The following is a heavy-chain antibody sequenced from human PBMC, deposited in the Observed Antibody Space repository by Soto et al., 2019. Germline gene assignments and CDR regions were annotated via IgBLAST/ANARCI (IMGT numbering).Heavy chain of an antibody. CDR3: ARAPTDLIVVVPAAMGY. CDR1: GYTFTDYY. V-gene: IGHV1-2*04. Sequence: ASVKVSCKASGYTFTDYYMHWVRQAPGQGLEWMGWINPNSGGTNYAQKFQGWVTMTRDTSISTAYMGLSRLRSDATAVYYCARAPTDLIVVVPAAMGYWGQGTLVTVSS. CDR2: INPNSGGT. J-gene: IGHJ4*02. D-gene: IGHD2-2*01.